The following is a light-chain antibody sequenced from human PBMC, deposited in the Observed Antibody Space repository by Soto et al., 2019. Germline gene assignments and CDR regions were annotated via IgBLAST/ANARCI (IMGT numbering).Light chain of an antibody. CDR2: DAS. J-gene: IGKJ1*01. CDR3: QQYNSYSWT. V-gene: IGKV1-5*01. CDR1: ESVSKW. Sequence: DIHMTQSPSFLSASVVDKFTITCRATESVSKWLAWYQEKPGNPPRPLIYDASTLESGVPSRFSGSGSGTEFTLTISSLQADDFAIYYCQQYNSYSWTFGQGTKVDIK.